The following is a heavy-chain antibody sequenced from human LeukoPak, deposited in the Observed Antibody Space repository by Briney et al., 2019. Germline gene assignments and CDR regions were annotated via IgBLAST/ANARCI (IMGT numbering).Heavy chain of an antibody. J-gene: IGHJ4*02. D-gene: IGHD3-22*01. V-gene: IGHV4-34*01. Sequence: SETLSLTCAVYGGSFSGYYWSWIRQPPGKGLEWIGEINHSGSTNYNPSLKSRVTISVDTSKNQFSLKLSSVTAADTAVYYCAREDYYDSSGYYNDYWGQGTLVTVSS. CDR2: INHSGST. CDR1: GGSFSGYY. CDR3: AREDYYDSSGYYNDY.